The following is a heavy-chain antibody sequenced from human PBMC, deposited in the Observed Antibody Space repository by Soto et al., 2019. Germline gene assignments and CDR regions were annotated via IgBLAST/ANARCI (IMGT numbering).Heavy chain of an antibody. CDR2: ISYDGNNK. CDR1: AFTFRSYG. V-gene: IGHV3-30*18. Sequence: GGSLRLSCAASAFTFRSYGMHWVRQAPGKGLEWVAVISYDGNNKYYADSVKGRFTISRDNSKNTLYLQMNGLRAEDTAVYFCAKGHLGFGEFGMDVWGQGTTVTDSS. D-gene: IGHD3-10*01. J-gene: IGHJ6*02. CDR3: AKGHLGFGEFGMDV.